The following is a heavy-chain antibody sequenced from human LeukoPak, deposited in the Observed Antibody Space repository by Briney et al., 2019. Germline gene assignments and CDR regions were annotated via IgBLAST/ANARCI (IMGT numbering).Heavy chain of an antibody. Sequence: GGSLRLSCAASGFTFSSHWMSWVRQAPGKGLEWVANIKQDGSEKYYVDSVKGRFTISRDNAKNSLYLQMNSLRAEDTAVYYCAREGSGWYFWGQGTLVTVSS. CDR2: IKQDGSEK. D-gene: IGHD6-19*01. CDR1: GFTFSSHW. CDR3: AREGSGWYF. J-gene: IGHJ4*02. V-gene: IGHV3-7*03.